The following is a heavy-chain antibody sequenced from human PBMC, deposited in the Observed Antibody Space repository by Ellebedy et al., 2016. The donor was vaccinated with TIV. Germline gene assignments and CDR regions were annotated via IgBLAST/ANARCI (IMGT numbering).Heavy chain of an antibody. CDR2: INHSGST. V-gene: IGHV4-34*01. J-gene: IGHJ6*02. D-gene: IGHD5-12*01. CDR1: GGSFSGYY. CDR3: ARASSGYGGYYYYYGMDV. Sequence: SETLSLTXAVYGGSFSGYYWSWIRQPPGKGLEWIGEINHSGSTNYNPSLKSRVTISVDTSKNQFSLKLSSVTAADTAVYYCARASSGYGGYYYYYGMDVWGQGTTVTVSS.